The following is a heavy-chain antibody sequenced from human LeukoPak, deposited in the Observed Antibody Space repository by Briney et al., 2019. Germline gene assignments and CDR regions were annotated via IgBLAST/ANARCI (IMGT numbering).Heavy chain of an antibody. CDR2: ISSSSSTI. D-gene: IGHD2/OR15-2a*01. V-gene: IGHV3-48*01. J-gene: IGHJ6*03. CDR3: ARDTFGLPPNYYYYYMDV. Sequence: PGGSLRLSCAASGFTFSSYSMNWVRQAPGKGLEWVSYISSSSSTIYYADPVKGRFTISRDNAKNSLYLQMNSLRAEDTAVYYCARDTFGLPPNYYYYYMDVWGKGTTVTVSS. CDR1: GFTFSSYS.